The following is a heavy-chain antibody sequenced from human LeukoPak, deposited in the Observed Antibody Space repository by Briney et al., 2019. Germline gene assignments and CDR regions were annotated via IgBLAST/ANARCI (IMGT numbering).Heavy chain of an antibody. D-gene: IGHD3-3*01. V-gene: IGHV3-23*01. Sequence: GVSLRLSCAASGFTFSSYAMSWLAQAPGKGWEWVLDISGSGGSTYYADSGRGRFTSARANCTNTLYLKMNSLRAEDMAVYYCAKDKIYYDFWSGYSGSYGMDVWGQGTTVTVSS. CDR3: AKDKIYYDFWSGYSGSYGMDV. CDR1: GFTFSSYA. CDR2: ISGSGGST. J-gene: IGHJ6*02.